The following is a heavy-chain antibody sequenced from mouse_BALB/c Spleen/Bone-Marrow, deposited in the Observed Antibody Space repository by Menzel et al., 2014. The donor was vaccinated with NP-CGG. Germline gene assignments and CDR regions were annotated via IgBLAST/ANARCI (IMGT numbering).Heavy chain of an antibody. J-gene: IGHJ4*01. CDR3: NGNYYAMDY. V-gene: IGHV14-4*02. CDR1: GFNIKDYY. Sequence: EVQVVESGAELVRSGASVKLSCTASGFNIKDYYMHWVKQRPEQGLEWIGWIDPENGGTEYAPKFQGKATMTADTSSNTAYLQLSSLTSEDTAVYYCNGNYYAMDYWGQGTSVTVSS. D-gene: IGHD2-1*01. CDR2: IDPENGGT.